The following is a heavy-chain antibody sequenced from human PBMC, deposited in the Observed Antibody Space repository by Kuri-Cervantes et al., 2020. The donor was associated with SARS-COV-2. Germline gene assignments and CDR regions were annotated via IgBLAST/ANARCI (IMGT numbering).Heavy chain of an antibody. CDR1: GYSISSGYY. V-gene: IGHV4-38-2*02. Sequence: GSLRLSCTVSGYSISSGYYWGWIRQPPGKGLEWIGSIYHSGSTYYNPSLKSRVTMSLDMSKSQFSLRLTSVTAADTAVYYCARDSRSSYQVLLDHYYYSYMDVWDKGTTVTVSS. D-gene: IGHD3-3*01. J-gene: IGHJ6*03. CDR2: IYHSGST. CDR3: ARDSRSSYQVLLDHYYYSYMDV.